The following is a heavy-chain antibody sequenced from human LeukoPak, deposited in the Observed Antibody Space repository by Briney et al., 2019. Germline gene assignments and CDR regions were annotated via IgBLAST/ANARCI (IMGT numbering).Heavy chain of an antibody. CDR3: ARELSQIVWGGLDY. V-gene: IGHV3-30*03. D-gene: IGHD2-21*01. CDR1: GFTFSSYA. J-gene: IGHJ4*02. Sequence: GGSLRLSCAASGFTFSSYAMSWVRQAPGKGLEWVAVIQNDASTRNYVDSVKGRFTISRDNSENTVFLQMDSLRVEDTAVYYCARELSQIVWGGLDYGGQGTLVTVSS. CDR2: IQNDASTR.